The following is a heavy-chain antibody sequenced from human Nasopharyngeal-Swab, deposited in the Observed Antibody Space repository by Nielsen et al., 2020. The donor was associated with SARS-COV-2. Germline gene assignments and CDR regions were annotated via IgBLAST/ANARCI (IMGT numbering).Heavy chain of an antibody. Sequence: SETLSLTCTVSGGSVSSGSYYWSWIRQPPGKGLEWIGNISYSGSTNYNPSLKSRVTISVDTSKNQFSLKLSSVTAADTAVYYCARGGYSSGWVVYWGQGTLVTVSS. CDR2: ISYSGST. J-gene: IGHJ4*02. CDR3: ARGGYSSGWVVY. D-gene: IGHD6-19*01. V-gene: IGHV4-61*01. CDR1: GGSVSSGSYY.